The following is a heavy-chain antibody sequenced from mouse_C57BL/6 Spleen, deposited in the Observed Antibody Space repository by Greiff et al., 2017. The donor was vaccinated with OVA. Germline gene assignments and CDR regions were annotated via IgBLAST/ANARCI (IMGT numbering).Heavy chain of an antibody. CDR1: GYSFTDYN. J-gene: IGHJ4*01. CDR3: ARSGDYDVEAMDY. CDR2: INTNYGTT. V-gene: IGHV1-39*01. Sequence: EVQLQESGPELVKPGASVKISCKASGYSFTDYNMNWVKQSNGKSLEWIGVINTNYGTTSYNQKFKGKATLTVDQSSSTAYMQLNSLTSEDSAVYYCARSGDYDVEAMDYWGQGTSVTVSS. D-gene: IGHD2-4*01.